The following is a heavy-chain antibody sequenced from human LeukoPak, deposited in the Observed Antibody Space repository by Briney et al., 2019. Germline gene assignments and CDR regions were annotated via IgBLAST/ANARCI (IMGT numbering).Heavy chain of an antibody. CDR1: GFTFSNYG. D-gene: IGHD2-2*02. Sequence: GGSLRLSCAASGFTFSNYGMSWVRQAPGKGLEWVSTISGSGSATYNAGSVRGRFTTSRDNSNNTLYLQMNSLRAEDTAVYYCAKTEAPAAIRAGSDYWGQGTLVTVSS. CDR2: ISGSGSAT. V-gene: IGHV3-23*01. CDR3: AKTEAPAAIRAGSDY. J-gene: IGHJ4*02.